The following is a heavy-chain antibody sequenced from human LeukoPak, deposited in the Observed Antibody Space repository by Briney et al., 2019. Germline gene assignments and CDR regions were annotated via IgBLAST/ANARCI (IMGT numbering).Heavy chain of an antibody. V-gene: IGHV5-51*01. CDR2: IYPGDSDT. D-gene: IGHD3-3*01. CDR1: GYSFTSYW. Sequence: GESLKISCKGSGYSFTSYWIGWVRQMPGKGLEWMGIIYPGDSDTRYSPSFQGQVTISADKSISTAYLQWSSLKASDTAMYYCARSTYHDFWSGQLSDAFDLWGQGTMVTVSS. J-gene: IGHJ3*01. CDR3: ARSTYHDFWSGQLSDAFDL.